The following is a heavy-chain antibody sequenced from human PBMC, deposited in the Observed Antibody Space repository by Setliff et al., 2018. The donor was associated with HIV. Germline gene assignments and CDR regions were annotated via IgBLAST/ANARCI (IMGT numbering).Heavy chain of an antibody. J-gene: IGHJ5*02. CDR1: GYTFSDYY. CDR3: ARSPYYYFTSTYYYVGSRGNWFDP. Sequence: ASVKVSCKASGYTFSDYYMHWVQQAPGKGLEWMGRVDPEDGEKIYAQKFQGRVTMTRDTSTSTAYMELRSLRSDDTAVYYCARSPYYYFTSTYYYVGSRGNWFDPWGQGTLVTVSS. V-gene: IGHV1-69-2*01. D-gene: IGHD3-22*01. CDR2: VDPEDGEK.